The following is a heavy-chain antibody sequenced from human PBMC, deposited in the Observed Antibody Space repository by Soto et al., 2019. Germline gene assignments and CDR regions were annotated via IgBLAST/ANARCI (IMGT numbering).Heavy chain of an antibody. CDR1: GGTFSIYA. J-gene: IGHJ4*02. V-gene: IGHV1-69*13. CDR2: IIPIFGTA. Sequence: AVKVSCPSSGGTFSIYAISWVRQAPGQGLEWMGGIIPIFGTANYAQKFQGRVTITADESTSTAYMELSSLRSEDTAVYYCARKVCGGDCLYDYSGKGSRGTV. D-gene: IGHD2-21*02. CDR3: ARKVCGGDCLYDY.